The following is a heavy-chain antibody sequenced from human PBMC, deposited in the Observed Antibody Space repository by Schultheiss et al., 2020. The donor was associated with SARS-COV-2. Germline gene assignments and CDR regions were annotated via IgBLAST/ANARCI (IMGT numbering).Heavy chain of an antibody. Sequence: GGSLRLSCAASGFTFSSYDMNWVRQAPGKGLEWVSYISTSGSPKYYADSVKGRFTISRDNAKNSLYLQMNSLRAEDTAVYYCARDTSLGYSYGPDAFDIWGQGTMVTVSS. CDR2: ISTSGSPK. CDR3: ARDTSLGYSYGPDAFDI. CDR1: GFTFSSYD. D-gene: IGHD5-18*01. V-gene: IGHV3-48*03. J-gene: IGHJ3*02.